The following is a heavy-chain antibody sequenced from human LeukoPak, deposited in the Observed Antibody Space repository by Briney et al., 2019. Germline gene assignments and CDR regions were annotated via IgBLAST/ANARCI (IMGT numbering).Heavy chain of an antibody. Sequence: GGSLRLSCAASGFTFSSYSMNWVRQAPGKGLEWVPSISSSSSYIYYADSVKGRFTISRDNAKNSLYLQMNSLRAEDTAVYYCARDLAGYCSGGSCYAYYYYYYMDVWGKGTTVTVSS. CDR3: ARDLAGYCSGGSCYAYYYYYYMDV. J-gene: IGHJ6*03. CDR1: GFTFSSYS. CDR2: ISSSSSYI. V-gene: IGHV3-21*01. D-gene: IGHD2-15*01.